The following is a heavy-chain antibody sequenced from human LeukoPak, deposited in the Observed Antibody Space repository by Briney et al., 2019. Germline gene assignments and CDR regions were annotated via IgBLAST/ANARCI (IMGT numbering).Heavy chain of an antibody. Sequence: ASVKVSCKASEYTFTGYYMHWVRQAPGQGLEWMGWINPNSGGTNYAQKFQGRVTMTRDTSISTAYMELSRLRSDDTAVYYCARDYGYYDSSGYGYWGQGTLVTVSS. CDR1: EYTFTGYY. D-gene: IGHD3-22*01. V-gene: IGHV1-2*02. CDR2: INPNSGGT. J-gene: IGHJ4*02. CDR3: ARDYGYYDSSGYGY.